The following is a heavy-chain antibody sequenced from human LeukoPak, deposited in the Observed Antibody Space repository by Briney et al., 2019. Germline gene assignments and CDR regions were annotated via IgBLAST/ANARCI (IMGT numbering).Heavy chain of an antibody. D-gene: IGHD3-9*01. V-gene: IGHV3-30*04. J-gene: IGHJ4*02. CDR3: ASSVNCSSTSCPRGVLRYFDWPIDY. Sequence: GRSLRLSCAASGFTFSSYAMHWVRQAPGKGLEWVAVISYDGSNKYYADSVKGRFTISRDNSKNTLYLQMSSLRAEDTAVYYCASSVNCSSTSCPRGVLRYFDWPIDYWGQGTLVTVSS. CDR1: GFTFSSYA. CDR2: ISYDGSNK.